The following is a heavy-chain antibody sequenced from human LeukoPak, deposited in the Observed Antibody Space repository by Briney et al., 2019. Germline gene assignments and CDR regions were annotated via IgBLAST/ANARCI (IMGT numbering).Heavy chain of an antibody. J-gene: IGHJ4*02. V-gene: IGHV3-21*01. CDR2: ISSFSYI. D-gene: IGHD3-22*01. CDR3: ARDRYYHDTSGYYPGYRFDY. Sequence: GGSLRLSCAASGFTFSSYSVNRVRQAPGKGLEWVSSISSFSYIYYADSVTCRFTISRDNAKNSLYLQMNSLRAEDTAVYYCARDRYYHDTSGYYPGYRFDYWGQGTLVTVSS. CDR1: GFTFSSYS.